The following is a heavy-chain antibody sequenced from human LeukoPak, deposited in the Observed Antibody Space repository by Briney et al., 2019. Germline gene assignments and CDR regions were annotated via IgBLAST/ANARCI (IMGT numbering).Heavy chain of an antibody. CDR2: ISAYNGNT. CDR1: GYTFTDYV. D-gene: IGHD3-22*01. Sequence: ASVKVSCKASGYTFTDYVINWVRQAPGQGLECMGWISAYNGNTNYAQNFQGRVTMTIDTSTNTAYMELRSLRSDDTAVYYCARRLTDSSGYYPYYYYGMDGWGQGTTVTVSS. CDR3: ARRLTDSSGYYPYYYYGMDG. V-gene: IGHV1-18*01. J-gene: IGHJ6*02.